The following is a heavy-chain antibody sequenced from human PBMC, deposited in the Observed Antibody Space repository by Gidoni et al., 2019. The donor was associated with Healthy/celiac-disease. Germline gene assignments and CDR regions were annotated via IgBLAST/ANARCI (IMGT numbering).Heavy chain of an antibody. CDR1: GYTFTGYY. CDR3: ARSPHGRVVPAATLYGMDV. CDR2: INPNSGGT. D-gene: IGHD2-2*01. V-gene: IGHV1-2*02. J-gene: IGHJ6*02. Sequence: QVQLVQSGAEVKKPGASVKVSCKASGYTFTGYYMHWVRQAPGQGLEWMGWINPNSGGTNYAQKFQGRVTMTRDTSISTAYMELSRLRSDDTAVYYCARSPHGRVVPAATLYGMDVWGQGTTVTVSS.